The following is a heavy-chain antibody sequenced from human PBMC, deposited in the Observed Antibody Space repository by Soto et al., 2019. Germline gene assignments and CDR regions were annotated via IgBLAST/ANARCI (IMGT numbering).Heavy chain of an antibody. J-gene: IGHJ5*02. CDR1: GYTFTSYD. CDR3: ARAAGYCSGGSCYNWFDP. CDR2: MNPNSGNT. V-gene: IGHV1-8*01. Sequence: QVQLVQSGAEVKKPGASVKVSCKASGYTFTSYDINWVRQATGQGLEWMGWMNPNSGNTGYAQKFQGRVTMTRNTSISTVYMELSSLRSEDTAVYYCARAAGYCSGGSCYNWFDPWGQGTLVTVSS. D-gene: IGHD2-15*01.